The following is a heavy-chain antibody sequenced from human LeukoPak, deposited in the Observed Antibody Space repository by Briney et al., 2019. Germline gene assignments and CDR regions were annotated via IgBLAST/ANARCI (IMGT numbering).Heavy chain of an antibody. V-gene: IGHV1-8*01. CDR2: MNPNNDNT. J-gene: IGHJ6*02. CDR3: ARGGFLYGSGRGYGMDV. CDR1: GYTFTSHD. D-gene: IGHD3-10*01. Sequence: GASVKVSCTASGYTFTSHDINWVRQATGQGLEWMGWMNPNNDNTGYVQKFQGRVTMTRNTSIGTAYMELSSLRSEDTAVYYCARGGFLYGSGRGYGMDVWGQGTTVIVSS.